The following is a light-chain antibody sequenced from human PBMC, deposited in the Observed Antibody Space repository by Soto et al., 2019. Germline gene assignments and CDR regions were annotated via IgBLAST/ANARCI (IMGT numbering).Light chain of an antibody. J-gene: IGKJ3*01. V-gene: IGKV3-20*01. Sequence: EIVLTQSPGTLSWSPGERATLSCRASQSISISYSAWYQQKPGQAPRLLLYGASTRANGIPDRFSGSGSGTDFTLTIDRLEPEDFALYYCQHYSTSARLNFGPGTKVDI. CDR2: GAS. CDR3: QHYSTSARLN. CDR1: QSISISY.